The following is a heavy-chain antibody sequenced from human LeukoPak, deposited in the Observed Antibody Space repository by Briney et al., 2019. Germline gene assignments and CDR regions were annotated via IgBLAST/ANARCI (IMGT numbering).Heavy chain of an antibody. CDR2: INSSGIVI. D-gene: IGHD5-24*01. CDR1: GFTFSTHS. J-gene: IGHJ4*02. Sequence: GGSLRLSCAASGFTFSTHSMNWVRQAPGKGLEWVSYINSSGIVIYYADSVKGRFTISRDNAKNSLYLQMNSLGAEDTAIYYCATDLHRDGVNWPYFDHRGQGTLVTVSS. V-gene: IGHV3-48*04. CDR3: ATDLHRDGVNWPYFDH.